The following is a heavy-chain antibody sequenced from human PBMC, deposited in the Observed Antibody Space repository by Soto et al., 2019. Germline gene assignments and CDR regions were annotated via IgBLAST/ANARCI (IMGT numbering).Heavy chain of an antibody. V-gene: IGHV3-30-3*01. CDR2: ISYDGSNK. Sequence: QVQLVESGGGVVQPGRSLRLSCAASGFTFSSYAMHWVRQAPGKGLEWVAVISYDGSNKYYADSVKGRFTISRDNSKNTLYLQMNSLRAEDTAVYYCARGYYDSSGVIDYWGQGTLVTVSS. J-gene: IGHJ4*02. CDR1: GFTFSSYA. D-gene: IGHD3-22*01. CDR3: ARGYYDSSGVIDY.